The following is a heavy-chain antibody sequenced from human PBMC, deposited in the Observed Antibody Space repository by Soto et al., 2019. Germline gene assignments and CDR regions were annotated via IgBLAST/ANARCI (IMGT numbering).Heavy chain of an antibody. Sequence: SSETLSLTCTVSGASISSGRSYWSWIRQHPGKGLEWSGYVFYSGSTYYHPSLKCRVNISADTSKNQFSLRLTSVTPADTAVYYCARDNGYGHFDSWGQGTLVTVSS. CDR2: VFYSGST. D-gene: IGHD5-12*01. CDR1: GASISSGRSY. J-gene: IGHJ4*02. CDR3: ARDNGYGHFDS. V-gene: IGHV4-31*03.